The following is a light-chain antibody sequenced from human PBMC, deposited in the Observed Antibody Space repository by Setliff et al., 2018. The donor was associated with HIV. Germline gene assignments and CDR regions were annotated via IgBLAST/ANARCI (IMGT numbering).Light chain of an antibody. CDR3: ASYRPNDLGV. J-gene: IGLJ1*01. Sequence: QSALTQPASVSGSPGQSVTVSCTGTSSDVGSYDFVSWYQQLPGKAPKLLIYDISDRPSGVSHRFSGSKSGNTASLTISGLQSEDEADYYCASYRPNDLGVFGTGTRSPS. CDR1: SSDVGSYDF. CDR2: DIS. V-gene: IGLV2-14*03.